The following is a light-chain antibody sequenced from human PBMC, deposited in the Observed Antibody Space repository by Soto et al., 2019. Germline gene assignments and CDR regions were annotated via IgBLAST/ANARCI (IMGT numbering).Light chain of an antibody. V-gene: IGLV2-14*01. CDR3: SSYTSSSIPYV. Sequence: QSALTQPASVSGSPGQSITISCTGTSSDVGGYNYVSWYQQHPGKAPKLMIYEVSTRPSVVSNRFSGSKSGNTASLPISGLQAEDEADYYCSSYTSSSIPYVFGTGTKLTVL. CDR1: SSDVGGYNY. J-gene: IGLJ1*01. CDR2: EVS.